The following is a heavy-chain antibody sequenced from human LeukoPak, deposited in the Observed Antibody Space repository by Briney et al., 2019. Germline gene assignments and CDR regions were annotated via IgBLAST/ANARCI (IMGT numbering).Heavy chain of an antibody. D-gene: IGHD7-27*01. CDR2: ISNTGGGI. V-gene: IGHV3-23*01. CDR1: GITFSNYA. J-gene: IGHJ4*02. CDR3: AIDPNWGTHS. Sequence: GGSLRLSCAASGITFSNYAMTWVRQAPGKGLQWVSTISNTGGGIHYADSVKGRFTISRDNFKNALYLQMNSLRVEDTAVYYCAIDPNWGTHSWGQGVLVTVSS.